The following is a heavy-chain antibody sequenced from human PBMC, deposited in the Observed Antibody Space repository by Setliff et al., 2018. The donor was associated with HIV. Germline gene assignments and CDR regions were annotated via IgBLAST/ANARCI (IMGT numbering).Heavy chain of an antibody. CDR2: LYPGDSDT. D-gene: IGHD3-22*01. Sequence: GESLKISCKTSGYSFTTYWIGWVRQMPGKGLEWMAILYPGDSDTRYSPSFQSQVTVSADKSIGTAYLQWNSLKASDTVLYFCARAPNSPYYSNVWYADHWGQGTLVTVSS. V-gene: IGHV5-51*01. J-gene: IGHJ5*02. CDR1: GYSFTTYW. CDR3: ARAPNSPYYSNVWYADH.